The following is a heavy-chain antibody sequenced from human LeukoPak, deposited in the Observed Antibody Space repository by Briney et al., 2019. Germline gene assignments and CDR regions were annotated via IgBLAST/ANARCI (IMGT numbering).Heavy chain of an antibody. V-gene: IGHV3-23*01. CDR2: ISGSGGST. D-gene: IGHD6-6*01. CDR3: AKELVPDYYYYYYMDV. CDR1: GFTFSSYA. J-gene: IGHJ6*03. Sequence: GGSLRLSCAASGFTFSSYAMSWVRQAPGKGLEWVSAISGSGGSTYYADSVKGRFTISRDNSKNTLYLQMNSLRAEDTAVYYCAKELVPDYYYYYYMDVWGRGTTVTVSS.